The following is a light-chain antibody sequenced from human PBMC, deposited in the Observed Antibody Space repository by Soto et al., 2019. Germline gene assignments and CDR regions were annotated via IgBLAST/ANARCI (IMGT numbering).Light chain of an antibody. CDR3: TSYTSSSTPV. CDR2: EVS. J-gene: IGLJ1*01. V-gene: IGLV2-14*01. CDR1: SSDVGGYNY. Sequence: SVLTQPASVSGSPGQAITISCTGTSSDVGGYNYVSWYQQHPGKAPKLMIYEVSNRPSGVSDRFSGSKSGNTASLTISGLQAEDEADYYCTSYTSSSTPVFGTGTKVTLL.